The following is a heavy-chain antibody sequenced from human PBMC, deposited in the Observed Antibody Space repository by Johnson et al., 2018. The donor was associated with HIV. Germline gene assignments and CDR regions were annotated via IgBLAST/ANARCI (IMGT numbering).Heavy chain of an antibody. CDR1: GFTFSSYA. V-gene: IGHV3-23*04. Sequence: VQLVESGGGLVEPGGSLRLSCAASGFTFSSYAMSWVRQAPGKGLEWVSGISWNSGSIGYADSVKGRFTISRDNSKNTLYLQMNSLRAEDTAVYYCATDAFDIWGQGTMVTVSS. CDR3: ATDAFDI. CDR2: ISWNSGSI. J-gene: IGHJ3*02.